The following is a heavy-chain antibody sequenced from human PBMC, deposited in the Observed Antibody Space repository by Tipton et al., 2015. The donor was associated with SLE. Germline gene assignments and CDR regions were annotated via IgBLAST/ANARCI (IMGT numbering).Heavy chain of an antibody. V-gene: IGHV4-39*07. Sequence: LACTVSGGSISSGNYYWNWIRQPAGKGLEWIGSIYYTGTTTYYNSFLKSRVTMSVDTSKNQFSLRLTSVIAADTAVYHCARLHGYSYGLNWFDPWGQGTLISVSS. CDR1: GGSISSGNYY. CDR3: ARLHGYSYGLNWFDP. D-gene: IGHD5-18*01. CDR2: IYYTGTTT. J-gene: IGHJ5*02.